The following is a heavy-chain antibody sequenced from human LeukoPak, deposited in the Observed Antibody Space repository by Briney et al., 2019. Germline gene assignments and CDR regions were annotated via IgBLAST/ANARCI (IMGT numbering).Heavy chain of an antibody. V-gene: IGHV1-69*04. D-gene: IGHD3-3*01. CDR1: GGTFSSYA. CDR2: IIPILGIA. CDR3: ASTPVWSGYYRVWFDP. J-gene: IGHJ5*02. Sequence: GASVKVSCKASGGTFSSYAISWVRQAPGQGLEWMGRIIPILGIANYAQKFQGRVTITADKSTSTAYMELSSLRSEDTAVYYCASTPVWSGYYRVWFDPWGQGTLVTVSS.